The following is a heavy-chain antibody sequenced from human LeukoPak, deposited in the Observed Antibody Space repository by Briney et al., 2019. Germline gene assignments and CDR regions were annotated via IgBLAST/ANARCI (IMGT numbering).Heavy chain of an antibody. Sequence: PGGSLRLSCAASGFTFSSYAMSWVRQAPGKGLEWVSDLGGNSGYTYYADSVKGRFTISRDNAKNTLDLQMNSLTAEDTAVYYCARGGWGTAIDYLGQGTLVTVSS. CDR2: LGGNSGYT. CDR1: GFTFSSYA. D-gene: IGHD1-7*01. J-gene: IGHJ4*02. CDR3: ARGGWGTAIDY. V-gene: IGHV3-23*01.